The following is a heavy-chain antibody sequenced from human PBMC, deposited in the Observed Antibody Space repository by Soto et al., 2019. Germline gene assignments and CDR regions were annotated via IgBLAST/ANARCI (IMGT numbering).Heavy chain of an antibody. CDR3: ARDTLNGGVSPQHFDY. CDR1: GFTFSSYE. CDR2: ISSGGTTI. D-gene: IGHD2-8*01. V-gene: IGHV3-48*03. J-gene: IGHJ4*02. Sequence: EVQLVESGGGLVQPGGSLRLSCAASGFTFSSYEMNWVRQAPGKGLEWVSYISSGGTTIYYADSVKGRVNISRDNAKNSLYLQIKSLGAEDTAVYYCARDTLNGGVSPQHFDYWGQGYLVTVSP.